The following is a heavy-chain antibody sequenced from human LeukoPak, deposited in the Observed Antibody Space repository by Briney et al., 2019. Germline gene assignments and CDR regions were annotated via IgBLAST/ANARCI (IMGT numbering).Heavy chain of an antibody. V-gene: IGHV1-46*01. D-gene: IGHD3-10*01. CDR2: INPSGGST. CDR1: GYTFTSYY. CDR3: ASSPWFGESDDY. Sequence: ASVKVSCKASGYTFTSYYMHWVRQAPGQGLEWMGIINPSGGSTIYAQKFQGRVTMTRDTSTSTVYMELSSLRSEDTAVYYCASSPWFGESDDYWGQGTLVTVSS. J-gene: IGHJ4*02.